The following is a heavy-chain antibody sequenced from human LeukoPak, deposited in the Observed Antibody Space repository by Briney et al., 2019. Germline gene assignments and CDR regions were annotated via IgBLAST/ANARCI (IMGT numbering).Heavy chain of an antibody. CDR2: IYYSGST. D-gene: IGHD7-27*01. CDR3: ASYWDRRTGGGPDAFDI. Sequence: PSETLSLTCTVSGGSISSYYWRWIRQPPGKGLEWIGYIYYSGSTNYNPSLKSRVTISVDTSKNQFSLKLSSVTAADTAVYYCASYWDRRTGGGPDAFDIWGQGTMVTVSS. V-gene: IGHV4-59*01. J-gene: IGHJ3*02. CDR1: GGSISSYY.